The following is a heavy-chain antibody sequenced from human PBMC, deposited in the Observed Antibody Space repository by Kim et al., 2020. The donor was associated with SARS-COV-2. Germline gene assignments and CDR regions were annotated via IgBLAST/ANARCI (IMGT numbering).Heavy chain of an antibody. Sequence: ADSVKGRFTISRENSKNTLYLQMNSLRAEDTAVYYCARESVEAAAGAFDYWGQGTLVTVSS. V-gene: IGHV3-30*01. CDR3: ARESVEAAAGAFDY. D-gene: IGHD6-13*01. J-gene: IGHJ4*02.